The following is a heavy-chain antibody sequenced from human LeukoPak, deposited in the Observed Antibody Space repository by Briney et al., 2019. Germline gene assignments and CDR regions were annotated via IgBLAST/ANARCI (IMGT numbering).Heavy chain of an antibody. Sequence: SPSETLSLTCTVSGGSISSGGYYWSWIRQHPGKGLEWIGYIYYSGSTYYNPSLKSRVTISVDTSKNQFSLKLSSVTAADTAVYYCARDPSSGWFLGTFDYWGQGTLVTVSS. CDR3: ARDPSSGWFLGTFDY. J-gene: IGHJ4*02. V-gene: IGHV4-31*03. D-gene: IGHD6-19*01. CDR1: GGSISSGGYY. CDR2: IYYSGST.